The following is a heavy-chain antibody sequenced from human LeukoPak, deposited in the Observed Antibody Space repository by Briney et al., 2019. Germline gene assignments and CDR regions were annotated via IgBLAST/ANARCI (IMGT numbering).Heavy chain of an antibody. Sequence: GGPLRLSCAASGFTFSSYEMNWLHQAPGRVLEGASFNSSSGSTISYADSVRVTFTSSKYNDTNSLYLQMNSLRAEDTAVYYCARDGDLDYYDSSGYYYGGLLFDYWGQGTLVTVSS. V-gene: IGHV3-48*03. J-gene: IGHJ4*02. CDR2: NSSSGSTI. CDR1: GFTFSSYE. CDR3: ARDGDLDYYDSSGYYYGGLLFDY. D-gene: IGHD3-22*01.